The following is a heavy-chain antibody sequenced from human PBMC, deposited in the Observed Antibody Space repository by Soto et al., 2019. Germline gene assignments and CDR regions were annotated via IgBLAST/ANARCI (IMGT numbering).Heavy chain of an antibody. D-gene: IGHD2-8*01. Sequence: PGGSLRLSCAASGFTFSSYAMHWVRQAPGKGLEWVAVISYDGSNKYYADSVKGRFTISRDNSKNTLYLQMNSLRAEDTAVYYCASEAHGPYFDYWGQGTLVTVSS. CDR2: ISYDGSNK. CDR3: ASEAHGPYFDY. V-gene: IGHV3-30-3*01. J-gene: IGHJ4*02. CDR1: GFTFSSYA.